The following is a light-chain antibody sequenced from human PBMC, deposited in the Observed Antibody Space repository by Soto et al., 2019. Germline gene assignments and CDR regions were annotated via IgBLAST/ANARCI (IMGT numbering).Light chain of an antibody. CDR2: GAS. J-gene: IGKJ4*01. CDR3: QQLNSYPT. V-gene: IGKV1-9*01. Sequence: DVQLTQSPAFLSASVGDRVTFTCRASQDINSYLAWYQQQPGKAPKLLIYGASSLQNGVPSRFSGSGSGTEFPLTVSSLQPEDFATYYCQQLNSYPTFGGGTKVEIK. CDR1: QDINSY.